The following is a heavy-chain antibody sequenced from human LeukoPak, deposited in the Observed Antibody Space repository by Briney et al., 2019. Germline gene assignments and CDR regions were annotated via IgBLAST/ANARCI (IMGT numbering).Heavy chain of an antibody. V-gene: IGHV4-34*01. J-gene: IGHJ4*02. CDR3: ARGGGYASPIGY. D-gene: IGHD5-12*01. Sequence: PSETLSLTCAVYGGSFSGYYWSWIRQPPGKGLEWIGDIYHSGSTNYNPSLKSRVTISVDTSKNQFSLKLSSVTAADTAVYYCARGGGYASPIGYWGQGALVTVSS. CDR1: GGSFSGYY. CDR2: IYHSGST.